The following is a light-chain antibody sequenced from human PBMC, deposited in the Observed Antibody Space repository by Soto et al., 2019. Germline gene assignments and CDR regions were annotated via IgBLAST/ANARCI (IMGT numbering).Light chain of an antibody. CDR1: QGISRY. CDR3: QQLNSYPLIT. V-gene: IGKV1-9*01. CDR2: AAS. J-gene: IGKJ5*01. Sequence: DIQLTQSPSFLSASVGDRVTITCRASQGISRYLAWYQQKPGKAPKLLIYAASTLQRGVPSRFSGSGSGTECTLPISSLQPEDFATYYCQQLNSYPLITFGQGTRLEIK.